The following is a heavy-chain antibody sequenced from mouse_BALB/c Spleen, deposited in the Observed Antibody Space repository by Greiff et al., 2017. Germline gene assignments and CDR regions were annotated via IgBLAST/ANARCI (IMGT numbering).Heavy chain of an antibody. Sequence: VQLQQSGAELVKPGASVKLSCTASGFNFNDSYMHWVKQRPEQGLEWIGRIDPANGNTKYDPKFQGKATITADTSSNTAYLQLSSLTSEDTAVYYGGGNPPWFAYWGQGTLVTVSA. CDR1: GFNFNDSY. J-gene: IGHJ3*01. D-gene: IGHD1-1*02. CDR3: GGNPPWFAY. CDR2: IDPANGNT. V-gene: IGHV14-3*02.